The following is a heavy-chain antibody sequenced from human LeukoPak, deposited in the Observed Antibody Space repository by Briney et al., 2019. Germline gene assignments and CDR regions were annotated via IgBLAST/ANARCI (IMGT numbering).Heavy chain of an antibody. Sequence: GGSPRLSXAASGFTFSSYGMHWVRQAPGKGLEWVAFIRYDGSNKYYADSVKGRFTISRDNSKNTLYLQMNSLRAEDTAVYYCAKDPPDYGDYWGQGTLVTVSS. CDR3: AKDPPDYGDY. V-gene: IGHV3-30*02. CDR2: IRYDGSNK. J-gene: IGHJ4*02. CDR1: GFTFSSYG.